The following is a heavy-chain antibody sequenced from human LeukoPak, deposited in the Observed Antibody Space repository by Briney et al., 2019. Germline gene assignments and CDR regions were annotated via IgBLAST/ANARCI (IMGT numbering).Heavy chain of an antibody. CDR3: VKGGEYSSSASDI. CDR2: ISSNGYNT. Sequence: SGGSLRLSCSASGFTFSSYAMHWVRQAPGKGLEHVSVISSNGYNTYYADSVKGRFTISRDNSKNTLYLQMSSLRVEDTAVYCCVKGGEYSSSASDIWGQGTIVTVSS. V-gene: IGHV3-64D*09. D-gene: IGHD6-13*01. J-gene: IGHJ3*02. CDR1: GFTFSSYA.